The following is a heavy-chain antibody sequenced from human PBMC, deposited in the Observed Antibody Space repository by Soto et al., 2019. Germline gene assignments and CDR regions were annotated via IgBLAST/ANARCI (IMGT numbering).Heavy chain of an antibody. Sequence: GGSLRLSCAASGFMFNEYYMRWIRQAPGKGLEWVAYISSGASTISYAASVKGRFTISRDNVKNLLYLQMNNLRAEDTAVYYCARDLKAVVNHIHYNHYGLDVWGQGTTVTVSS. J-gene: IGHJ6*02. V-gene: IGHV3-11*01. D-gene: IGHD3-22*01. CDR1: GFMFNEYY. CDR2: ISSGASTI. CDR3: ARDLKAVVNHIHYNHYGLDV.